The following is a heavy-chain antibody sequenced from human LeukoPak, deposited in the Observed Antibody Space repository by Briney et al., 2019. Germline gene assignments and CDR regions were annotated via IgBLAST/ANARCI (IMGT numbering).Heavy chain of an antibody. Sequence: PGGSLRLSCAASGFTFSSYSLTWVRQAPGKGLEWVSGITGSGGTTFYADSVKGRFTISRDNSKNTLYLQMDSLSAEDTAVYYCAKWGGYGDYWGQGTLVTVSS. CDR2: ITGSGGTT. V-gene: IGHV3-23*01. D-gene: IGHD5-12*01. CDR3: AKWGGYGDY. J-gene: IGHJ4*01. CDR1: GFTFSSYS.